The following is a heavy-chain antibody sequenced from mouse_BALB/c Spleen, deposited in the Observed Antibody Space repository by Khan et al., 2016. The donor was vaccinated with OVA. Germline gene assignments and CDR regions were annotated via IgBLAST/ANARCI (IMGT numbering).Heavy chain of an antibody. Sequence: EVQLQESGPGLVKPSQSLSLTCTVTGYSITSNYAWNWIRHFPGNKLEWMGYISYSGSTNYNPSLKSRISITRDTSKNQFFLQLSSMTTEAKAAYYCARANYSGYAMDYWGQGTSVTVSA. CDR3: ARANYSGYAMDY. D-gene: IGHD1-1*01. J-gene: IGHJ4*01. CDR2: ISYSGST. V-gene: IGHV3-2*02. CDR1: GYSITSNYA.